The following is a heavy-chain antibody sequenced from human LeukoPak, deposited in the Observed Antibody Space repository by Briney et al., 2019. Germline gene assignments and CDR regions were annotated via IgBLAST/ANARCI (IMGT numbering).Heavy chain of an antibody. Sequence: SETLSLTCPVSGGSISSYFWSWIRQPPGKGLEWIGYIYTSGSTNYNPSLKSRVTISVDTSKNQFSLKLSSVTAADTAVYYCATGEVRYYFDYWGQGTLVTVSS. CDR1: GGSISSYF. J-gene: IGHJ4*02. V-gene: IGHV4-4*09. D-gene: IGHD1-14*01. CDR3: ATGEVRYYFDY. CDR2: IYTSGST.